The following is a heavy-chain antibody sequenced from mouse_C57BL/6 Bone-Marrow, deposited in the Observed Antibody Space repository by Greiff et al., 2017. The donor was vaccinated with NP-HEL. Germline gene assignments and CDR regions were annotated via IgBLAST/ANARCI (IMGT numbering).Heavy chain of an antibody. CDR2: ISDGGSYT. CDR1: GFTFSSYA. Sequence: EVKLVGSGGGLVKPGGSLKLSCAASGFTFSSYAMSWVRQTPEKRLEWVATISDGGSYTCYPDNVKGRFTISRDNAKNNLYLQMSHLKSEDTAMYYCARVYYGFFAYWGKGTTVTVSA. J-gene: IGHJ3*01. V-gene: IGHV5-4*03. CDR3: ARVYYGFFAY. D-gene: IGHD2-2*01.